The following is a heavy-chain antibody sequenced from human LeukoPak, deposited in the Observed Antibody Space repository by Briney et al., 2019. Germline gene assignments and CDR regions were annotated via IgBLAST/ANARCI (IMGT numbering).Heavy chain of an antibody. CDR3: ARGAVGATRFYYYYGMDV. V-gene: IGHV4-34*01. J-gene: IGHJ6*02. D-gene: IGHD1-26*01. Sequence: PSETLSLTCAVYGGSFSGYYWSWIRQPPGKGLEWIGEINHSGSTNYNPSLKCRVTISVDTSKNQFSLKLSSVTAADTAVYYCARGAVGATRFYYYYGMDVWGQGTTVTVSS. CDR1: GGSFSGYY. CDR2: INHSGST.